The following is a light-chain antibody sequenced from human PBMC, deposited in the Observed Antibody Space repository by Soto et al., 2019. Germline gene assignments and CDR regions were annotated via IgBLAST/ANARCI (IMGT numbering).Light chain of an antibody. V-gene: IGKV3-15*01. CDR3: QQYNNWPPGT. Sequence: EIVLTQSPGTLSLSPGKRATLSCRASQSISSSYLAWYQQKPGQAPRLLIYGASTRATGIPARFSGSGSGTEFTLTISSLQSEDFAVYYCQQYNNWPPGTFGQGTKVDIK. J-gene: IGKJ1*01. CDR1: QSISSSY. CDR2: GAS.